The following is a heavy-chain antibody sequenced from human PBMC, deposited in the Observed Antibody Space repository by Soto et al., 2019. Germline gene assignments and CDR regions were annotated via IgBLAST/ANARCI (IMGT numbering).Heavy chain of an antibody. V-gene: IGHV4-30-2*01. CDR3: ARAIGWFGELLGGYYFDY. CDR1: GGSISSGGYS. D-gene: IGHD3-10*01. J-gene: IGHJ4*02. Sequence: QLQLQESGSGLVKPSQTLSLTCAVSGGSISSGGYSWSWIRQPPGKGLEWIGYIYHSGSTYYNPSLKSLVTISVDRSKNQVSRKLSSVTAADTAVYYCARAIGWFGELLGGYYFDYWGQGTLVTVSS. CDR2: IYHSGST.